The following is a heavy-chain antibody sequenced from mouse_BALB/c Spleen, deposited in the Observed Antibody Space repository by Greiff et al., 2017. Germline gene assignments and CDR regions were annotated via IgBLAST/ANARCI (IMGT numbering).Heavy chain of an antibody. CDR3: ARSADGYYY. Sequence: DVQLQESGPGLVKPSQSLSLTCTVTGYSITSDYAWNWIRQFPGNKLEWMGYISYSGSTSYNPSLKSRISITRDTSKNPFFLQLNSVTTEDTATYYCARSADGYYYWGQGTTLTVSS. D-gene: IGHD1-2*01. V-gene: IGHV3-2*02. CDR1: GYSITSDYA. J-gene: IGHJ2*01. CDR2: ISYSGST.